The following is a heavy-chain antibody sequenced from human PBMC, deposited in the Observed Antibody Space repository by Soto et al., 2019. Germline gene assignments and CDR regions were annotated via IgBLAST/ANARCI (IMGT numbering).Heavy chain of an antibody. D-gene: IGHD5-18*01. V-gene: IGHV1-18*01. CDR3: ARADVYLTVDTAMDSLDY. CDR1: GYTFTSYG. CDR2: ISAYNGNT. Sequence: GASVKVSCKASGYTFTSYGLSWVRPAPGQGLEWMGWISAYNGNTNYAQKLQGRVTMTTDTPTSTAYIELRSLRSDDTAVYYCARADVYLTVDTAMDSLDYWGRGTLVTLSS. J-gene: IGHJ4*02.